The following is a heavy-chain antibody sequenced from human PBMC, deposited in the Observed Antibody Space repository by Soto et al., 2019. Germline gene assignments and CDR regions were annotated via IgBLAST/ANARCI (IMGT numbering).Heavy chain of an antibody. Sequence: SETLSLTCTVSGGSISGYYWSWIRQPPGKGLEWIGEINHSGSINYNPSLKSRVTISVDTSKNQFSLKLSSVTAADTAVYYCAREGDGYNYWVQGTLVTVSS. CDR3: AREGDGYNY. D-gene: IGHD5-12*01. CDR2: INHSGSI. V-gene: IGHV4-59*01. J-gene: IGHJ4*02. CDR1: GGSISGYY.